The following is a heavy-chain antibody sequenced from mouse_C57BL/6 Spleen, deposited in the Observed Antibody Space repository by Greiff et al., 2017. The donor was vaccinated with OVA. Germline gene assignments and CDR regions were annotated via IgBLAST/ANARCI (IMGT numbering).Heavy chain of an antibody. CDR3: ARSSSGYDYAMGG. V-gene: IGHV1-19*01. J-gene: IGHJ4*01. CDR1: GYTFTDYS. D-gene: IGHD3-2*02. CDR2: IYPYNGGT. Sequence: VQLQQSGPVLVKPGASVKMSCKASGYTFTDYSMNWVKQRPGQSLEWIGVIYPYNGGTSYNQKFKGKATLTADKSSSTAYMELNSLTSEDSAVYYCARSSSGYDYAMGGWGQGTSVTVSA.